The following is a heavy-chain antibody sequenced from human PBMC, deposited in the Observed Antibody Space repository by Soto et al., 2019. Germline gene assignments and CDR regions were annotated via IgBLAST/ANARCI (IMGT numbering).Heavy chain of an antibody. J-gene: IGHJ4*02. CDR2: ISGSGGST. D-gene: IGHD6-19*01. Sequence: GESLKISCAASGFTFSSYAMSLVRQAPGKGLEGVSAISGSGGSTYYADSVKGRFTISRDNSKNTLYLQMNSLRAEDTAVYYCAKGLRRYSSGWYDDYWGQGTLVTVSS. V-gene: IGHV3-23*01. CDR1: GFTFSSYA. CDR3: AKGLRRYSSGWYDDY.